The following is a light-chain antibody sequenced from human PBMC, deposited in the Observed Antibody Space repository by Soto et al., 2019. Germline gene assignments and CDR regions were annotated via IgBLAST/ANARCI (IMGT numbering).Light chain of an antibody. CDR2: GNS. CDR1: SSNIGAGYD. Sequence: QSVLTQPPSVSGAPGQRVTISCTGSSSNIGAGYDVHWYQQLPGTAPKLLIYGNSNRPSGVPDRFSGSKSGTSASLAITGLQDADEADYYCQSYDSSLSGFFVFGGGTKLTVL. CDR3: QSYDSSLSGFFV. V-gene: IGLV1-40*01. J-gene: IGLJ2*01.